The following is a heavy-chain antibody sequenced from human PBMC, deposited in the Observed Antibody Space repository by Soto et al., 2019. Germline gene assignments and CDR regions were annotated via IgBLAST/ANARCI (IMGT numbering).Heavy chain of an antibody. D-gene: IGHD6-19*01. J-gene: IGHJ4*02. CDR2: INPSGGST. V-gene: IGHV1-46*01. CDR3: ARPSSGQYYFDY. CDR1: GYTFTSYY. Sequence: QVQLVQSGAEVKKPGASVKVSCKASGYTFTSYYMHWVRQAPGQGLEWMGIINPSGGSTGYAQKFQGRGTMKRDTYTSPVYMELSSLRSEDTAVYYGARPSSGQYYFDYWGQGTLVTVSS.